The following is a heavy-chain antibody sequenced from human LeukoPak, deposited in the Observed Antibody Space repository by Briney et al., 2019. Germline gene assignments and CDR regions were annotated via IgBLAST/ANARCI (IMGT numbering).Heavy chain of an antibody. CDR3: ARGVFGFLEWLPAPRNWFDP. CDR2: MNPNSGNT. Sequence: ASVKVSCKASGYTFTSYDINWVRQATGQGLEWMGWMNPNSGNTGYAQKFQGRVTITRNTSINTAYMELSSLRSEDTAVYYCARGVFGFLEWLPAPRNWFDPWGQGTLVTVSS. V-gene: IGHV1-8*03. CDR1: GYTFTSYD. D-gene: IGHD3-3*01. J-gene: IGHJ5*02.